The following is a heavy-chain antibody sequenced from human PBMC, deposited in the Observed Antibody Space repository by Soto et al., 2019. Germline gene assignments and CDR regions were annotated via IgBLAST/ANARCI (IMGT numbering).Heavy chain of an antibody. Sequence: HLQESGPRLVAPSQTLSLRCTVSGDSIGTGAFYWTWIRQFPGKGLEWIGYVSVSGNAYYNPSLKSRVAMSIETSVNQLSLRLLSVTAADAAVYFCARALGGVSASGMDVWGQGTAVTVSS. CDR3: ARALGGVSASGMDV. V-gene: IGHV4-31*02. CDR1: GDSIGTGAFY. J-gene: IGHJ6*02. CDR2: VSVSGNA. D-gene: IGHD3-3*01.